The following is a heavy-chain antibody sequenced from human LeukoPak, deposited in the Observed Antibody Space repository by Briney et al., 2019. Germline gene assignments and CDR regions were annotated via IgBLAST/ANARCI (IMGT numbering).Heavy chain of an antibody. V-gene: IGHV4-39*01. CDR3: VSPRGFSYGYFDY. D-gene: IGHD5-18*01. J-gene: IGHJ4*02. CDR1: GGSISSSSAY. Sequence: SETPSLTCTVSGGSISSSSAYWGWIRQPPGKGLEWIGSIYYSKNTYYNPSLKSRVTISADTSKNQFSLTLGSVSASDTAVYYCVSPRGFSYGYFDYWGQGTLVTVSS. CDR2: IYYSKNT.